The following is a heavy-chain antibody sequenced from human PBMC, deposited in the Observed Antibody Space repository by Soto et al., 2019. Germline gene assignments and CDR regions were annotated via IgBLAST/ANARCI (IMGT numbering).Heavy chain of an antibody. CDR3: SIDLAWASGGLYIDY. D-gene: IGHD1-26*01. CDR2: IRTKTRSYTT. V-gene: IGHV3-72*01. Sequence: EVQLVQSGGGLVQLGGSLRLSCAVSGITFSDHYMDWVRQAPGKGLEWVGRIRTKTRSYTTEYAASVKGRFTVSRDDSRNSLYLQMNSLQIEDTAIYFCSIDLAWASGGLYIDYWGQGALVTVSP. J-gene: IGHJ4*02. CDR1: GITFSDHY.